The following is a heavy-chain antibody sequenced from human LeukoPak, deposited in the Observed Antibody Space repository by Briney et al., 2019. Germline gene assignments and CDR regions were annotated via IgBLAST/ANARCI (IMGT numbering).Heavy chain of an antibody. J-gene: IGHJ3*02. CDR2: IYTSGST. Sequence: SETLSLTCTVSGGSISSGSYYWSWIRQPAGKGLEWIGRIYTSGSTNYNPSLKSRVTISVDTSKNQFSLKLSSVTAADTAVYYCARGLRWLHHDAFDIWGQGTMVTVSS. V-gene: IGHV4-61*02. CDR3: ARGLRWLHHDAFDI. D-gene: IGHD5-24*01. CDR1: GGSISSGSYY.